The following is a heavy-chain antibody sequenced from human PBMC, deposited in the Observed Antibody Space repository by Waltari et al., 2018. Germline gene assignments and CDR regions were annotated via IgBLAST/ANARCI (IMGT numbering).Heavy chain of an antibody. Sequence: QVQLVQSGAEVKKPGASVKVSCKASGYTFTGYYIHWVRHAPGQGLEWMGWINPKSGGTNYAQKFQGRVTMTRDTSISTAHMELSRLRFDDTAMYYCVRSLAAVGNSRGYWGQGTLVTVSS. CDR3: VRSLAAVGNSRGY. CDR2: INPKSGGT. D-gene: IGHD6-13*01. J-gene: IGHJ4*02. V-gene: IGHV1-2*02. CDR1: GYTFTGYY.